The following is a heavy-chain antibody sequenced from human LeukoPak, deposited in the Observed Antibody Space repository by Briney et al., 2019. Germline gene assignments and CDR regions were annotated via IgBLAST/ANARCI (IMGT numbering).Heavy chain of an antibody. CDR2: IYYSGST. Sequence: SETLSLTCTVSGGSISSYYWSWIRQPPGKGLEWIGYIYYSGSTNYNPSLKSRVIITVDTSKNQFSLKLSSVTATDMAVYYCARAMRYSSSYYPDYWGQGTLVTVSS. CDR3: ARAMRYSSSYYPDY. V-gene: IGHV4-59*08. CDR1: GGSISSYY. D-gene: IGHD6-13*01. J-gene: IGHJ4*02.